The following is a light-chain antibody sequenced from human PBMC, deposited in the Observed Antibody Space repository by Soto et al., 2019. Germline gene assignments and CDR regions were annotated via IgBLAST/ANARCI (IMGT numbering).Light chain of an antibody. J-gene: IGKJ1*01. V-gene: IGKV1-39*01. CDR3: HQANSFPRT. CDR1: QSISSY. CDR2: AAS. Sequence: DIQMTQSPSSLSASVGDRVTITCRASQSISSYLNWYQQKPGKAPKLLIYAASSLQSGVPSRFSGSGSGTDFTLTISSLQPEDFATYYCHQANSFPRTFGQGTKVDIK.